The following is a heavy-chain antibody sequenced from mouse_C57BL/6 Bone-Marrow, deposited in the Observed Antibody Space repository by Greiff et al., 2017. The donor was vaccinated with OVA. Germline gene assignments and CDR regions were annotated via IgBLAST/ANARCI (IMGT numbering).Heavy chain of an antibody. D-gene: IGHD2-1*01. V-gene: IGHV5-9-1*02. J-gene: IGHJ4*01. CDR3: TMLLDAMDY. CDR2: ISSGGDNI. CDR1: GFTFSSYA. Sequence: EVQRVESGAGLVKPGGSLKLSCAASGFTFSSYAMSWVRQTPEKRLEWVAYISSGGDNIYYADTVKGRFTISRDNARNTLYLHMSSLKSEDTAIYYCTMLLDAMDYWGQGTSVTVSS.